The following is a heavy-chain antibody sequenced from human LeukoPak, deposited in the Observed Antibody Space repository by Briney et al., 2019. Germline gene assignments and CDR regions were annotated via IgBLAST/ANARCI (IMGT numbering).Heavy chain of an antibody. V-gene: IGHV1-46*01. CDR2: INPSGGTT. CDR1: GYTFTSYH. CDR3: ARGWGYSGYDRYWFDP. Sequence: ASVKVSRKASGYTFTSYHMHWVRQAPGQGLEWMGIINPSGGTTNYAQKFRGRVTMTRDMSTSTVYMELSSLRSEDTAVYYCARGWGYSGYDRYWFDPWGQGTLVTVSS. D-gene: IGHD5-12*01. J-gene: IGHJ5*02.